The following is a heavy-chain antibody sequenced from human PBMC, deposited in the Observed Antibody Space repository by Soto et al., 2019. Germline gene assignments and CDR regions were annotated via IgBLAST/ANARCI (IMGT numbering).Heavy chain of an antibody. Sequence: KTSETLSLTCTVSGGSISSGGYYWSWIRQHPGKGLEWIGYIYYSGSTYYNPSLKSRVTISVDTSKNQFSLKLSSVTAADTAVYYCARAVVTAYAFDIWGQGTMVTVSS. J-gene: IGHJ3*02. V-gene: IGHV4-31*03. CDR2: IYYSGST. CDR3: ARAVVTAYAFDI. D-gene: IGHD2-21*02. CDR1: GGSISSGGYY.